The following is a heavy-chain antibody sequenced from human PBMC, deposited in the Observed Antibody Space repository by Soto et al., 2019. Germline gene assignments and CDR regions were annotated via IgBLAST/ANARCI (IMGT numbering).Heavy chain of an antibody. CDR3: ARLGEQQLVRLYYYYYGMDV. J-gene: IGHJ6*02. Sequence: PSETLSLTCTVSGGSISSSSYYWGWIRQPPGKGLEWIVSIYYSGSTYYNPSLKSRVTISVDTSKNQFSLKLSSVTAADTAVYYCARLGEQQLVRLYYYYYGMDVWGQGTTVTVSS. CDR2: IYYSGST. CDR1: GGSISSSSYY. D-gene: IGHD6-13*01. V-gene: IGHV4-39*01.